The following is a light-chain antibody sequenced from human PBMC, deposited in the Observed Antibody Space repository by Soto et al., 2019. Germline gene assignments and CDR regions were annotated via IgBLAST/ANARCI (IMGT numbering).Light chain of an antibody. V-gene: IGLV2-14*01. J-gene: IGLJ2*01. CDR3: NSYTTSTAVV. Sequence: QSALTQPASVSGSPGQSITISCTGTSNDVGGYNYVSWYQHYPGKAPKLMIYEVSNRPSGVSHRFSGSRSGNTASLTISGLQAEDEADYYCNSYTTSTAVVFGGGTKLTVL. CDR1: SNDVGGYNY. CDR2: EVS.